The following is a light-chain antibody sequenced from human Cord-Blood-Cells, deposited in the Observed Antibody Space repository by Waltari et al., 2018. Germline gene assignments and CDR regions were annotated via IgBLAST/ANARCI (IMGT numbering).Light chain of an antibody. CDR3: SSYTSSSTWV. Sequence: QSALTQPASVSGSPGQSITISCTGTSSDVGGYNYVSWYQQHPGKGPKLMIYDVSNRPSGVSNRFAGSKSGNTASRAISWLQAEDEADYYCSSYTSSSTWVFGGGTKLTVL. V-gene: IGLV2-14*01. CDR2: DVS. CDR1: SSDVGGYNY. J-gene: IGLJ3*02.